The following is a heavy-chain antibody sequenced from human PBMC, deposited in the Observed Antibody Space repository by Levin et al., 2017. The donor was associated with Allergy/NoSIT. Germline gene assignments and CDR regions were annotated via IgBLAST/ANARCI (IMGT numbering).Heavy chain of an antibody. CDR1: GFSLRNSGVG. Sequence: SGPTLVKPTQTLTLTCTFSGFSLRNSGVGVGWIRQPPGKALEWLALIYWDDDKRYSPSLKSRLTITKDTSKNQVVLTMTNMDPVDTATYYCSNWYSSSWYSTWGQGTLVTVSS. J-gene: IGHJ5*02. CDR2: IYWDDDK. V-gene: IGHV2-5*02. D-gene: IGHD6-13*01. CDR3: SNWYSSSWYST.